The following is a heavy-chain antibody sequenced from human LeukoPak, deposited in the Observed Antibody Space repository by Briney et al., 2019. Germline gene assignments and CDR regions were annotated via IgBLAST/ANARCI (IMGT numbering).Heavy chain of an antibody. CDR2: IVAGSGKS. V-gene: IGHV1-58*02. CDR3: ARDPGDSMVFIYYFDY. Sequence: ASVKVSCKASGFTFSSSAMQWVRQARGQRLEWIGWIVAGSGKSNYAQKFQERVTITRDMSTSTAYMELSSLRSEDTAVYYCARDPGDSMVFIYYFDYWGQGTLVTVSS. D-gene: IGHD2-8*01. J-gene: IGHJ4*02. CDR1: GFTFSSSA.